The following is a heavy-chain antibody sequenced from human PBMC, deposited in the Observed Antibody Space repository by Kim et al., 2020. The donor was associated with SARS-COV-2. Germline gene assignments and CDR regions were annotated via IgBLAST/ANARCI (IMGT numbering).Heavy chain of an antibody. CDR2: IVGSGGST. V-gene: IGHV3-23*01. D-gene: IGHD3-10*01. J-gene: IGHJ4*02. CDR1: GFSFSNYA. Sequence: GGSLRLSCTASGFSFSNYAMNWVRQAPGKGLEWVSSIVGSGGSTYYADSVKGRFTISRDNSKNTVFLQMNSLRDEDTAVYYCAKGIYSGSGSFFGERYWGQGTLVTVSS. CDR3: AKGIYSGSGSFFGERY.